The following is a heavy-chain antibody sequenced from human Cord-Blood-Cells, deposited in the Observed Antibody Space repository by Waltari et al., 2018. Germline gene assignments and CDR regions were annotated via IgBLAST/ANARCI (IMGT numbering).Heavy chain of an antibody. J-gene: IGHJ4*02. CDR3: ARRGPYSSGWYGY. CDR1: GYTFTGYY. D-gene: IGHD6-19*01. CDR2: INPNSGGT. V-gene: IGHV1-2*02. Sequence: VQLVQSGAEVKKPGASVQVSCKASGYTFTGYYLHWVRQAPGQGLEWMGWINPNSGGTNYAQKFQGRVTMTRDTSISTAYMELSKLRSDDTAVYYCARRGPYSSGWYGYWGQGTLVTVSS.